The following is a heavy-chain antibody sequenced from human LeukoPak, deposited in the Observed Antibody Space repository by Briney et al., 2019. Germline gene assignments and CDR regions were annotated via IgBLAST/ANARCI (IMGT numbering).Heavy chain of an antibody. CDR2: INPNSGGT. Sequence: VSVKVSCKASGYTFTGYYMHWVRQAPGQGLEWMGWINPNSGGTNYAQKFQGRVTMTRDTSISAAYMELSRLRSDDTAVYYCARGGAGEGYFSSSSCYGHDYWGQGTLVTVSS. D-gene: IGHD2-15*01. CDR3: ARGGAGEGYFSSSSCYGHDY. V-gene: IGHV1-2*02. CDR1: GYTFTGYY. J-gene: IGHJ4*02.